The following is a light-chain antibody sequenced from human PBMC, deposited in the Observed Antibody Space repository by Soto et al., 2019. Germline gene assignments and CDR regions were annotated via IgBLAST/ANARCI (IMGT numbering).Light chain of an antibody. J-gene: IGKJ1*01. CDR2: KAS. Sequence: DIQMTQSPSTLSASVGDRVTITCRASQSISGWLAWYQQKPGKAPKLLIYKASSLESGVPSRFSGSESGTEFTLTISSLQPDDFATYYCQQYQSYCQFGQGTKVDIK. V-gene: IGKV1-5*03. CDR1: QSISGW. CDR3: QQYQSYCQ.